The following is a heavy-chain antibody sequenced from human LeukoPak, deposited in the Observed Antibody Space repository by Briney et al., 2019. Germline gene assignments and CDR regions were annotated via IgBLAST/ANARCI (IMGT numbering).Heavy chain of an antibody. V-gene: IGHV1-2*02. CDR3: AREGRPGRGAFDI. Sequence: ASVKVSCKASGYTFTGYSMHWVRQAPGQGLEWMGWINPNSGGTNYAQKFQGRVTITRDTSISTAYMELSRLRSDDTAVYYCAREGRPGRGAFDIWGQGTMVTVSS. J-gene: IGHJ3*02. CDR2: INPNSGGT. D-gene: IGHD3-10*01. CDR1: GYTFTGYS.